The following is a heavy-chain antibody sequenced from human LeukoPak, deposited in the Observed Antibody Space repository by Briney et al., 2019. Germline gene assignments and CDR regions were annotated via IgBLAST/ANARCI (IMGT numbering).Heavy chain of an antibody. J-gene: IGHJ4*02. CDR3: ASSEKDEVLRFLERSPGFDH. D-gene: IGHD3-3*01. CDR1: GGFISSGAYH. Sequence: SQTLSLTCTVSGGFISSGAYHWSWVRQPPGKGLDWIAYISYSGSTYYNPSLKSQVTISIDTSKNQFSLKLSSVTAADTAVYYCASSEKDEVLRFLERSPGFDHWGQGTLVTVSS. V-gene: IGHV4-30-4*08. CDR2: ISYSGST.